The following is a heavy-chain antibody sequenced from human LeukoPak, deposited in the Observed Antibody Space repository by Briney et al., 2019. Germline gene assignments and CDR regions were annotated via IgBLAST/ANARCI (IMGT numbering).Heavy chain of an antibody. J-gene: IGHJ4*02. CDR3: AKGSYYDSSGSFYFDY. V-gene: IGHV3-23*01. CDR2: ISGSGDNT. Sequence: PGGSLRLSCAASGFTFSSYAMSWVCQAPGKGLERVSGISGSGDNTYYADSVKGRFTISRDNSKNTLYVQVNSLGTEDTAAYYCAKGSYYDSSGSFYFDYWGQGTLVTVSS. D-gene: IGHD3-22*01. CDR1: GFTFSSYA.